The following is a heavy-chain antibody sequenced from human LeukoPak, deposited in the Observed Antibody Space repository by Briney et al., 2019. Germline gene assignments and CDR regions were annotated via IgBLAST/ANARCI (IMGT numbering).Heavy chain of an antibody. V-gene: IGHV3-20*04. CDR2: INWNGGST. CDR3: ARERDNWNYGRHYYYYYMDV. D-gene: IGHD1-7*01. CDR1: GFTFDDYG. Sequence: PGRSLRLSCAASGFTFDDYGMSWVRQAPGKGLEWVSGINWNGGSTGYADSVKGRFTISRDNAKNSLYLQMNSLRAEDTALYYCARERDNWNYGRHYYYYYMDVWGKGTTVTVSS. J-gene: IGHJ6*03.